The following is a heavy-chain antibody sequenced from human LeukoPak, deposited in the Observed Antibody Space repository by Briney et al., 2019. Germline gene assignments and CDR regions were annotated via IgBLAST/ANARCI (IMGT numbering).Heavy chain of an antibody. CDR3: ARTYDFGRGPPGDAFDN. J-gene: IGHJ3*02. CDR2: ISSSGTTT. V-gene: IGHV3-48*01. Sequence: AGGSLRLSCAASGFTFNTFSMNWVRQAPGKGPEWVSYISSSGTTTYYADSVKGRFTISRDNSKNTLYLQMNSLRADDTAVYYCARTYDFGRGPPGDAFDNWGPGTLVIVSS. CDR1: GFTFNTFS. D-gene: IGHD3-3*01.